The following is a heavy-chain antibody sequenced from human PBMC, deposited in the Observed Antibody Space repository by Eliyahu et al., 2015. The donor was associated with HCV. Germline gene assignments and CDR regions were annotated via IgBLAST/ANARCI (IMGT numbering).Heavy chain of an antibody. D-gene: IGHD2-15*01. Sequence: EVQLVESGGDLVQPGGSLRLSCVASGFTFSIYAXSWXRQAPGKGLEWVSAICDSGATYYADSVKGRFTISRDNSKSTMHLQMNGLRAEDTAKYYCAKRRGGSCYSSADFWGQGALVTVSS. CDR1: GFTFSIYA. CDR2: ICDSGAT. V-gene: IGHV3-23*04. J-gene: IGHJ4*02. CDR3: AKRRGGSCYSSADF.